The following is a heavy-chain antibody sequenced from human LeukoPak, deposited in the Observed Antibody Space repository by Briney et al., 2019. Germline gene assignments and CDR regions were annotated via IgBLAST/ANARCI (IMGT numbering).Heavy chain of an antibody. CDR1: GGSISSYY. V-gene: IGHV4-39*07. Sequence: SETLSLTCTVSGGSISSYYWGWIRQPPGKGLEWIGSIYYSGSTYYNPSLKSRVTISVDTSKNQFSLRLSSVTAADTAVYYCTRRYWFDTWGQGTLVTVSS. CDR3: TRRYWFDT. J-gene: IGHJ5*02. CDR2: IYYSGST.